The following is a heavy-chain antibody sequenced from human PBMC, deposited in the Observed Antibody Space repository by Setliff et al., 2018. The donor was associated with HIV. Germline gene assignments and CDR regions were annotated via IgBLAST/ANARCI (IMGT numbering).Heavy chain of an antibody. V-gene: IGHV4-39*07. Sequence: TSETLSLTCSVAGDSLSSGTYYWGWIRQPPGKGLEWIGSVSYSGSTLYNPSLKSRVTMSVDTSKNYFSLKLSSVTAADTAVYYCARDPAGAAAYYYYGLDVWGPGTTVTGLL. D-gene: IGHD6-13*01. CDR3: ARDPAGAAAYYYYGLDV. J-gene: IGHJ6*02. CDR2: VSYSGST. CDR1: GDSLSSGTYY.